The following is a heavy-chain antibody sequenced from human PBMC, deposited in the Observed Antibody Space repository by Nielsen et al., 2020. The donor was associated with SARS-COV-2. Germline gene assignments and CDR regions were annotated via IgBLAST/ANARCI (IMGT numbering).Heavy chain of an antibody. V-gene: IGHV3-48*01. CDR3: AGDSSGWYALTTYYYYGMDV. Sequence: WIRQPPGKGLEWVSYISSSSSTIYYADSVKGRFTISRDNAKNSLYLQMNSLRAEDTAVYYCAGDSSGWYALTTYYYYGMDVWGQGTTVTVSS. J-gene: IGHJ6*02. D-gene: IGHD6-19*01. CDR2: ISSSSSTI.